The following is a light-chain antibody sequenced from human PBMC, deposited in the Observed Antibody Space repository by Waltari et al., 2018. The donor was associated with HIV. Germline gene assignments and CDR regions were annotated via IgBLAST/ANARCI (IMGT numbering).Light chain of an antibody. V-gene: IGLV2-8*01. J-gene: IGLJ2*01. CDR3: SSYAGSNNVV. Sequence: QSALTQPPSASGSPGQSVTISCTGTSSDVGGYKSVSWYQQHPGKAPQVLIYEVSKRPSGVPVLFSGSKSGNTASLTVSGLQAEDEADYYCSSYAGSNNVVFGGGTKLTVL. CDR2: EVS. CDR1: SSDVGGYKS.